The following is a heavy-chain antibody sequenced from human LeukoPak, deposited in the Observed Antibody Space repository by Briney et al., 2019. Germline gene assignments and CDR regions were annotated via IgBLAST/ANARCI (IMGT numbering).Heavy chain of an antibody. Sequence: EASVKVSCKASGYTFTSYGISWVRQAPGQGLEWMGWISAYNSNTNYAQKLQGRVTMTTDTSTSTAYMELRSLRSDDTAVYYCARVGYGDSRDAFDIWGQGTMVTVSS. CDR3: ARVGYGDSRDAFDI. D-gene: IGHD4-17*01. CDR2: ISAYNSNT. V-gene: IGHV1-18*01. J-gene: IGHJ3*02. CDR1: GYTFTSYG.